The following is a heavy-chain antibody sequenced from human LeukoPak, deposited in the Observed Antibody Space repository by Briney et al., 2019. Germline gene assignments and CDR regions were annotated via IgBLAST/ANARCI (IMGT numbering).Heavy chain of an antibody. Sequence: ASVKVSCKASGYTFTSYGINWVRPATGQGPEWMGWMNPNSGNTGYAQKFQGRVTMTRNTSISTAYMELSSLRSEDTAVYYCARGLSSSWYGYYGMDVWGQGTTVTVSS. J-gene: IGHJ6*02. D-gene: IGHD6-13*01. CDR2: MNPNSGNT. CDR3: ARGLSSSWYGYYGMDV. CDR1: GYTFTSYG. V-gene: IGHV1-8*01.